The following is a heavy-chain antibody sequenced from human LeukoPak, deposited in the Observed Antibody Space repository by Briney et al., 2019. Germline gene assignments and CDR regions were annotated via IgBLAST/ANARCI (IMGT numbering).Heavy chain of an antibody. CDR2: VNSDGSDT. Sequence: GGSLRLSCAASRGLTFSSNWMYWVRQAPGKGLVWVSRVNSDGSDTAYADSVKGRFTISRDNVNNILHLQMNSLRAEDTAVYYCVRNNWNSVYYGMDVWGQGTTVTVSS. CDR1: RGLTFSSNW. V-gene: IGHV3-74*01. CDR3: VRNNWNSVYYGMDV. J-gene: IGHJ6*02. D-gene: IGHD1-7*01.